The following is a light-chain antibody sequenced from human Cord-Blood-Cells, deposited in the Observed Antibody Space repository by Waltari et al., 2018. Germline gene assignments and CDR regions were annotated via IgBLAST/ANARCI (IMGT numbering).Light chain of an antibody. CDR3: CSYAGSSTFVV. V-gene: IGLV2-23*03. CDR1: SSDVGSYNL. J-gene: IGLJ2*01. CDR2: EGS. Sequence: QSALTQPASVSGSPGQSITISCTGTSSDVGSYNLVSWYQQHPGKAPNLMIYEGSKRPSGVSNRFSGSKSCNTASLTISGLQAEDEAEYYCCSYAGSSTFVVFGGGTKLTII.